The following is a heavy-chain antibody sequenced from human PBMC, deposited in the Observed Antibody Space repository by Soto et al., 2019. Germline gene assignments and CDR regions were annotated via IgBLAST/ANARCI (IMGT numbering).Heavy chain of an antibody. J-gene: IGHJ4*02. D-gene: IGHD6-6*01. Sequence: GGSLRLSCAASGFTFSSYGMHWVRQAPGKGLEWVAVISYDGSNKYYADSVKGRFTISRDNSKNTLYLQMNSLRAEDTAVYYCAKALGRTRYSSSSPANYWGQGTLVTVSS. V-gene: IGHV3-30*18. CDR2: ISYDGSNK. CDR1: GFTFSSYG. CDR3: AKALGRTRYSSSSPANY.